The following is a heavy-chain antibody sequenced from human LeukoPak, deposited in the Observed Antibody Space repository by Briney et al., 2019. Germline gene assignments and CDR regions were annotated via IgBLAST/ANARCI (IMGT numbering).Heavy chain of an antibody. CDR3: ARSGRGDY. V-gene: IGHV3-7*01. CDR2: LKQDGSET. CDR1: GFTFRTYW. Sequence: GGSLRLSCAASGFTFRTYWMSWGRQAPGKGLEWVANLKQDGSETYYVDSVKGRFTISRDNAKNSLFLQMNSLRAEDTAVYYCARSGRGDYWGQGTLVTVSS. J-gene: IGHJ4*02.